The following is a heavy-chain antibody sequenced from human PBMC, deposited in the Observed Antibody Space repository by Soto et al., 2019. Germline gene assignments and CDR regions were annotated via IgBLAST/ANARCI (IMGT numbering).Heavy chain of an antibody. V-gene: IGHV3-23*01. CDR3: AKESPSDY. CDR1: GTTFSNYG. Sequence: PGGSLRLSCAASGTTFSNYGMSWVRQAPGKGLEWVAGISTSGDRKYYADSVKGRFTTARDNSKNMLYLQMNSLRGEDTAIYYCAKESPSDYWGQGTLVTVSS. J-gene: IGHJ4*02. CDR2: ISTSGDRK.